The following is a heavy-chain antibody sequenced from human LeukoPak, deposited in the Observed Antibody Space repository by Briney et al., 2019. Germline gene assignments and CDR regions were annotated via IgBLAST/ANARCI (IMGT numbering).Heavy chain of an antibody. CDR3: ASVGYSYGYDFDY. J-gene: IGHJ4*02. CDR1: GGTFSSYA. CDR2: IIPILGIA. D-gene: IGHD5-18*01. Sequence: GASVKVSCKASGGTFSSYAISWVRQAPGQGLEWMGRIIPILGIANYAQKFQGRVTITADKSTSTAYMELSSLRSEDTAVYYCASVGYSYGYDFDYWGQGTLVTVSS. V-gene: IGHV1-69*04.